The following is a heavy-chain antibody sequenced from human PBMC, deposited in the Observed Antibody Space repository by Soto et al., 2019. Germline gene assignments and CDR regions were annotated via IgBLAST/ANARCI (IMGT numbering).Heavy chain of an antibody. CDR2: ISRKDDK. V-gene: IGHV2-5*01. J-gene: IGHJ4*02. D-gene: IGHD1-26*01. Sequence: QITLKKSGPPLVKPTQTLTLTCTFSGFSLSTSGAGVGWIRQPPGKALEWLAHISRKDDKRYNPGLKSRLTITKDTSKNQVGLTMTNMDPVDTGTDCCADRYGGNYYRWYFDYWGQGTRVTVSS. CDR3: ADRYGGNYYRWYFDY. CDR1: GFSLSTSGAG.